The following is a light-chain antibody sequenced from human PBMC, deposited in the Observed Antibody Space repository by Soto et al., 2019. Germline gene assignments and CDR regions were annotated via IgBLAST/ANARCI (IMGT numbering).Light chain of an antibody. J-gene: IGKJ1*01. V-gene: IGKV1-5*03. CDR3: QQYNSYPWT. CDR1: QSISSW. CDR2: EAS. Sequence: DIQMTQSPSTLSASVGDRVIITCRASQSISSWLAWYQQKPGKAPKLLIYEASTLKSGVPSRFSGSGSGTEFTLTISSLQPADFAAYYCQQYNSYPWTFGQGTKVEIK.